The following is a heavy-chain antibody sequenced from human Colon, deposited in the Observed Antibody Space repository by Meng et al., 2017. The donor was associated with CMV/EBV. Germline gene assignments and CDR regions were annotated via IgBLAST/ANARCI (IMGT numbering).Heavy chain of an antibody. Sequence: GGSLRLSCAASGFTLSDFYMSWIRQAPGKGLEWVSYISGSGDITSYADSLKGRFTISRDNDKNTLYLEMNSLRAEDTALYYCAKRTVLVPADLGPREFYFDRWGQGTLVTVSS. D-gene: IGHD2-2*01. J-gene: IGHJ4*02. CDR1: GFTLSDFY. CDR2: ISGSGDIT. V-gene: IGHV3-11*04. CDR3: AKRTVLVPADLGPREFYFDR.